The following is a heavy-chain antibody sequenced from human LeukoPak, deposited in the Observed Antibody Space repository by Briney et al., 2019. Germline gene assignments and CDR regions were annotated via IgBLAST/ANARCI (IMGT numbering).Heavy chain of an antibody. D-gene: IGHD3-22*01. CDR3: ARNYYDSSGYPIYYLDY. Sequence: ASVKVSCKASGYTFTSYGISWVRQAPGQGLEWMGWISAYNGNTNYAQKLQGRVTMTTDTSTSTAYMELRSLRSDDTAVYYCARNYYDSSGYPIYYLDYWGQGTLVTVSS. CDR1: GYTFTSYG. CDR2: ISAYNGNT. J-gene: IGHJ4*02. V-gene: IGHV1-18*01.